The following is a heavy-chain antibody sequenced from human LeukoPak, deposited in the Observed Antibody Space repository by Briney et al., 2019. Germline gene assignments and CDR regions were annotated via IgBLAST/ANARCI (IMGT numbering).Heavy chain of an antibody. CDR3: AKRKVATEYYFDY. CDR2: ISASGGTT. CDR1: GFTFSSYV. D-gene: IGHD1-26*01. Sequence: GGSLRLSCAASGFTFSSYVMTWARQAPGEGLEWVSSISASGGTTYYADPVKGRFTISRDNSKNTVYMQMNSLRAEDTAVYYCAKRKVATEYYFDYWGQGTLVTVSS. J-gene: IGHJ4*02. V-gene: IGHV3-23*01.